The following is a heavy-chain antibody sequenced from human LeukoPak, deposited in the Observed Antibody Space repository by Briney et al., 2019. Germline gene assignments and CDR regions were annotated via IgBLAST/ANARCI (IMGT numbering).Heavy chain of an antibody. J-gene: IGHJ4*02. V-gene: IGHV4-59*01. Sequence: SETLSLTCTVSGGSISNYYWSWIRQPPGKGLEWIGYIYYSGSTNYNPSLKSRVTISVDTSKNQFSLKLSSVTAADTAVYYCARSTYYYDSSGYYDYQFDYWGQGTLVTVSS. CDR3: ARSTYYYDSSGYYDYQFDY. CDR2: IYYSGST. D-gene: IGHD3-22*01. CDR1: GGSISNYY.